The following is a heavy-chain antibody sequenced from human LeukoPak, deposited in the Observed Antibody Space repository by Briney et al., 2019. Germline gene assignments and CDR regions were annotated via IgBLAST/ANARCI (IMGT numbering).Heavy chain of an antibody. D-gene: IGHD3-10*01. J-gene: IGHJ4*02. CDR3: ARSGRTSAQWFGEYVLDY. V-gene: IGHV4-31*03. CDR1: GGSISSGGYY. Sequence: SETLSLTCTLSGGSISSGGYYWSWIRQHPGKGLEWIGSIYYSGCTYYNPSLKSRVTISVGTSKNQSSLKLSSVPAADTAVYYCARSGRTSAQWFGEYVLDYWGQGTLVTVSS. CDR2: IYYSGCT.